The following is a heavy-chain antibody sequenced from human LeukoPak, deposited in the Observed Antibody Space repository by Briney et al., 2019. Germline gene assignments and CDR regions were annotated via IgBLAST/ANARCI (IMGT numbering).Heavy chain of an antibody. J-gene: IGHJ4*02. CDR1: GGSISSYY. Sequence: SETLSLTCTVSGGSISSYYWSWIQQPPGKGPEWIGYIYYSGSTNYNPSLKSRVTISVDTSKNQFSLKLSSVTAADTAVYYCARAEYYFDYWGQGTLVTVSS. CDR2: IYYSGST. D-gene: IGHD3-10*01. CDR3: ARAEYYFDY. V-gene: IGHV4-59*01.